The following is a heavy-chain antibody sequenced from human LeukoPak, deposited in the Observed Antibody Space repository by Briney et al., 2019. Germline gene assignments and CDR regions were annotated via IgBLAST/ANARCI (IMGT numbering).Heavy chain of an antibody. J-gene: IGHJ4*02. CDR3: AGNYYGSGSYYSEDRY. D-gene: IGHD3-10*01. V-gene: IGHV4-61*02. Sequence: PSETLSLTCTVSSNSISSGDYYWSWIRQPAGKGLEWIGRIYTSGSTNYNPSLKSRVTISVDTSKNQFSLKLSSVTAADTAVYYCAGNYYGSGSYYSEDRYWGQGTLVTVSS. CDR1: SNSISSGDYY. CDR2: IYTSGST.